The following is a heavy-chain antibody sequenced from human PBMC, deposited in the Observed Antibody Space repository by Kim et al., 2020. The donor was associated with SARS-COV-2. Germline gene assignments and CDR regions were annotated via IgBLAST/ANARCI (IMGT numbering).Heavy chain of an antibody. V-gene: IGHV4-34*01. CDR3: ARGRRMIVVVISRANWFDP. Sequence: LETLSLTCAVYGGSFSGYYWSWIRQPPGKGLEWIGEINHSGSTNYNPSLKSRVTISVDTSKNQFSLKLSSVTAADTAVYYCARGRRMIVVVISRANWFDPWGQGTLVTVSS. CDR2: INHSGST. D-gene: IGHD3-22*01. CDR1: GGSFSGYY. J-gene: IGHJ5*02.